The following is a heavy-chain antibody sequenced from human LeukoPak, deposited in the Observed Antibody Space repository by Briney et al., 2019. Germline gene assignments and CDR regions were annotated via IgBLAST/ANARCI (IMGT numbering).Heavy chain of an antibody. CDR1: GYSFTDYY. Sequence: ASVKVSCKASGYSFTDYYMHWVRQAPGRGLEWMGRINPNNGGTDFAQKFQGRVTMTRDTSIRTAYMELSRLTSDDTAVYYCAKAGSSVTAVDYWGQGTLVTVSS. D-gene: IGHD2-21*02. J-gene: IGHJ4*02. CDR2: INPNNGGT. V-gene: IGHV1-2*06. CDR3: AKAGSSVTAVDY.